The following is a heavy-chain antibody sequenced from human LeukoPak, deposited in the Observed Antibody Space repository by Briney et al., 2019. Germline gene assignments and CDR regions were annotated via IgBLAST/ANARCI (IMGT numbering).Heavy chain of an antibody. D-gene: IGHD3-9*01. CDR1: GYTFTGYY. Sequence: ASVKVSCKASGYTFTGYYMHWVRQAPGQGLEWMGWINPNSGGTNYAQKFQGRVTMTRDTSISTAYMELSRLRSDDTAVYYCARDGIDILPRWFGYYYYYMDVWGKGTTVTVSS. J-gene: IGHJ6*03. CDR2: INPNSGGT. CDR3: ARDGIDILPRWFGYYYYYMDV. V-gene: IGHV1-2*02.